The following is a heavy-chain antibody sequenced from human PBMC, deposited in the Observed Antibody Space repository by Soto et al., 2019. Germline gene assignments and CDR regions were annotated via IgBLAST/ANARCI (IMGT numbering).Heavy chain of an antibody. J-gene: IGHJ4*02. CDR3: ARFAGTARLGGATCFDY. D-gene: IGHD1-26*01. CDR2: IYPVYSDT. CDR1: GYSFTSYW. V-gene: IGHV5-51*01. Sequence: GESLKIPCQGSGYSFTSYWIGWVRQLPGKGLEWVGIIYPVYSDTRYSPSFQGQVTISADKSISNAYLPWSSLKDSDTAMYYCARFAGTARLGGATCFDYWRQGTLVTVSS.